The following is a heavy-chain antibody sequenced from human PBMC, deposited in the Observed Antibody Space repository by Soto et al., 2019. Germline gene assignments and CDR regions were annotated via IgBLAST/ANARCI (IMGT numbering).Heavy chain of an antibody. CDR3: ANWSIRELIITYFDD. V-gene: IGHV3-23*01. J-gene: IGHJ4*02. Sequence: RRSLRLACAASGFTFSNYAMRWVRQAPGKGLEWVSTISGSGGSTYYADSVKGRFTISRDNSKNTVYLQMNSLRAEDTAVYYCANWSIRELIITYFDDWGQGTRVTVSS. CDR1: GFTFSNYA. D-gene: IGHD3-10*01. CDR2: ISGSGGST.